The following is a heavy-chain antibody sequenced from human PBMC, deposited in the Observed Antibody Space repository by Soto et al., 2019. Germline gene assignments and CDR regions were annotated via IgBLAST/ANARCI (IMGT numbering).Heavy chain of an antibody. CDR3: ARGPGI. CDR1: GGSISSYY. V-gene: IGHV4-59*12. CDR2: IYYSGST. J-gene: IGHJ4*02. Sequence: SETLCLTCPVAGGSISSYYWSWIRQPPGKGLEWIGYIYYSGSTNYNPSLKSRVTISVDTSKNQFSLKLSSVTAADTAVYYCARGPGIWGQGTLVTSPQ.